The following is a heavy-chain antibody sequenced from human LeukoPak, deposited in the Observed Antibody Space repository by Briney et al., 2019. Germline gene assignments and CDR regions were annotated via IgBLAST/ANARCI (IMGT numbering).Heavy chain of an antibody. D-gene: IGHD6-13*01. CDR2: IIPIFGTA. J-gene: IGHJ5*02. CDR3: AREYSSSWYTTNWFDP. CDR1: GGTFSSYA. V-gene: IGHV1-69*06. Sequence: ASVKVSCKASGGTFSSYAISWVRQAPGQGLEWMGGIIPIFGTANYAQKFQGRVTITADKSTSTAYMELSSLRSEDTAVYYCAREYSSSWYTTNWFDPWGQGTLVTVSS.